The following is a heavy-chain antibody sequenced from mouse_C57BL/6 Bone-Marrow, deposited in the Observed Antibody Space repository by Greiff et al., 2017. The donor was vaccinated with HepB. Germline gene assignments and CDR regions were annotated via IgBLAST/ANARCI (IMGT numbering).Heavy chain of an antibody. D-gene: IGHD1-1*01. CDR3: ARDYYGSSLYWYFDV. CDR2: IDPANGNT. CDR1: GFNIKNTY. Sequence: VAELVRPGASVKLSCTASGFNIKNTYMHWVKQRPEQGLEWIGRIDPANGNTKYAPKFQGKATITADTSSNTAYLQLSSLTSEDTAIYYCARDYYGSSLYWYFDVWGTGTTVTVSS. V-gene: IGHV14-3*01. J-gene: IGHJ1*03.